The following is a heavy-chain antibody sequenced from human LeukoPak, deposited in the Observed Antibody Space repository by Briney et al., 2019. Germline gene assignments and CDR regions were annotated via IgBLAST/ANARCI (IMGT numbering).Heavy chain of an antibody. J-gene: IGHJ6*03. CDR2: IKSKTGGGTT. D-gene: IGHD2-2*02. Sequence: GGSLRLSCAASGFSFSSYRMNWVRQAPGKGLEWVGRIKSKTGGGTTDYAAPVKGRFTISRDDSKNTLYLQMNSLKTEDTAVYYCTTDRGSSTSCYTCYYYYYMDVWGKGTTVTVSS. CDR3: TTDRGSSTSCYTCYYYYYMDV. V-gene: IGHV3-15*01. CDR1: GFSFSSYR.